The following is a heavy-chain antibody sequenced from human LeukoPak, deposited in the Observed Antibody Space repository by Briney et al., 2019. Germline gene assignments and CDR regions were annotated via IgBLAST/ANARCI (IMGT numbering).Heavy chain of an antibody. CDR2: TYYRSKWYN. J-gene: IGHJ6*02. CDR1: GDSVSINSAA. V-gene: IGHV6-1*01. CDR3: ARDVGATDYYYYGMDV. Sequence: SQTLSLTCAISGDSVSINSAAWNSIRQSPSRGLEWLGRTYYRSKWYNDYAVSVKSRITINPDTSKNQFSLQLNSVTPEDTAVYYCARDVGATDYYYYGMDVWGQGTTVTVSS. D-gene: IGHD1-26*01.